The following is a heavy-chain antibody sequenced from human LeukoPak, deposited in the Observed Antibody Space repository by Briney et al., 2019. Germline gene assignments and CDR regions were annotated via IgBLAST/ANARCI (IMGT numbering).Heavy chain of an antibody. D-gene: IGHD5-18*01. CDR3: ASSSHVAPALGYFDS. CDR1: GYTFTGYY. J-gene: IGHJ4*02. CDR2: INPNSGGT. V-gene: IGHV1-2*02. Sequence: ASVKVSCKASGYTFTGYYMHWVRQAPGQGLEWMGWINPNSGGTNYAQKFQGRVTMTRDTSISTAYVEVSRLRSDDTAVYYCASSSHVAPALGYFDSWGQGTLVTVSS.